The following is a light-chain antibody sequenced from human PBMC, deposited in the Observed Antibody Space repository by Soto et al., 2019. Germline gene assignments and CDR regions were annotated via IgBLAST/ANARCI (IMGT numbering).Light chain of an antibody. CDR3: QHYNSDPFT. V-gene: IGKV1-5*01. CDR2: DAS. J-gene: IGKJ3*01. CDR1: QSASTW. Sequence: DIQMTQSPSTLSASVGDSVTITCRASQSASTWFAWYQQKPGKAPKLLISDASSLESGVAKRFSGSGSETEFTLTISSLQPDDFATYYCQHYNSDPFTFGPGTKVDLK.